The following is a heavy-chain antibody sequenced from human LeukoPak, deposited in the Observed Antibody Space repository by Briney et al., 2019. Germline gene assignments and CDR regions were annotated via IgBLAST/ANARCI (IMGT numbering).Heavy chain of an antibody. CDR1: GYSISSGYY. Sequence: SETLSLTCTDSGYSISSGYYWGWIRQPPGKGLEWIGSIYHSGSTYYNPSLKSRVTISVDTSKNQFSLKLSSVTAADTAVYYCARARREMVDYWGQGTLVTVSS. V-gene: IGHV4-38-2*02. D-gene: IGHD5-24*01. J-gene: IGHJ4*02. CDR2: IYHSGST. CDR3: ARARREMVDY.